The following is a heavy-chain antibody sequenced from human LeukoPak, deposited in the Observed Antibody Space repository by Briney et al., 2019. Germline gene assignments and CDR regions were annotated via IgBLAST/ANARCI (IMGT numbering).Heavy chain of an antibody. D-gene: IGHD4-23*01. J-gene: IGHJ4*02. CDR3: TSTASMVTTMGYYFDY. CDR2: IRSKAYGGTT. Sequence: GRSLRLSCTASGFTFGDYAMSWFRQAPGKGLEWVGFIRSKAYGGTTEYAASVKGRFTISRDDSKSIAYLQMNSLKTEDTAVYYCTSTASMVTTMGYYFDYWGQGTLVTVSS. V-gene: IGHV3-49*03. CDR1: GFTFGDYA.